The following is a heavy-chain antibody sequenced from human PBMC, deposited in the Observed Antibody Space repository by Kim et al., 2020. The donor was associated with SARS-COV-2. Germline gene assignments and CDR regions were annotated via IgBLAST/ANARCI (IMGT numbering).Heavy chain of an antibody. CDR2: IDPSDSYT. CDR3: ARSIVGAQVDPRNDY. CDR1: GYSFTSYW. D-gene: IGHD1-26*01. V-gene: IGHV5-10-1*01. Sequence: GESLKISCKGSGYSFTSYWISWVRQMPGKGLEWMGRIDPSDSYTNYSPSFQGHVTISADKSISTAYLQWSSLKASDTAMYYCARSIVGAQVDPRNDYWGQGTLVTVSS. J-gene: IGHJ4*02.